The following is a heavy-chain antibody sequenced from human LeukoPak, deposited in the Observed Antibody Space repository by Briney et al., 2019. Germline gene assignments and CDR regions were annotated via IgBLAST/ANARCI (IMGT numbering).Heavy chain of an antibody. Sequence: GGSLRLSCAASGFTFSSYAMSWVRQAPGRGLEWVSAISGSGGSTYYADSVKGRFTISRDSSKNTLYLQMNSLRAEDTAVYYCAKEGREGAYYYYYYGMDVWGQGTTVTVSS. V-gene: IGHV3-23*01. J-gene: IGHJ6*02. CDR2: ISGSGGST. CDR1: GFTFSSYA. CDR3: AKEGREGAYYYYYYGMDV.